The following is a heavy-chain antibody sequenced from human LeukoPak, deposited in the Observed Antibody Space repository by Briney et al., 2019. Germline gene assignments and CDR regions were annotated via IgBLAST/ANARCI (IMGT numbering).Heavy chain of an antibody. Sequence: GGSLRLSCAASGFTFSSYAMHWVRQAPGKGLEWVAVISYDGSNKYYADSVKGRFTISRDNSKNTLYLQMNSLRAEDTAVYYCAREATTVTTLRGDYYYGMDVWGQGTTVTVSS. J-gene: IGHJ6*02. V-gene: IGHV3-30-3*01. CDR2: ISYDGSNK. CDR3: AREATTVTTLRGDYYYGMDV. CDR1: GFTFSSYA. D-gene: IGHD4-11*01.